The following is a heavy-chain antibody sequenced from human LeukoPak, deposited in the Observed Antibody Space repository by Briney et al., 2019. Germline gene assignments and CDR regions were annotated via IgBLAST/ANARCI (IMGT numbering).Heavy chain of an antibody. CDR3: TKDPLYDSSDYYYDGTFDI. J-gene: IGHJ3*02. CDR2: ISGSGGSR. Sequence: PGGSLRLSCAASGFTFSSYAMSWVRQAPGKGLEWVSTISGSGGSRYYADSVKGRFTISRDNAKNTLYLRMNSLRVEDTALFYCTKDPLYDSSDYYYDGTFDIWGQGTMVTVSS. V-gene: IGHV3-23*01. D-gene: IGHD3-22*01. CDR1: GFTFSSYA.